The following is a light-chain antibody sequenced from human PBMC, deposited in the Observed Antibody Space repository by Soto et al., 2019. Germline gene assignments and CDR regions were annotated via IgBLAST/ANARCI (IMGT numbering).Light chain of an antibody. CDR3: HQRDTWPRT. J-gene: IGKJ2*01. CDR1: QSVTSGY. CDR2: DAS. V-gene: IGKV3-11*01. Sequence: EIVLTQSPATLSLSPGERATLSCRASQSVTSGYLTWYQHKPGQAPRLLIFDASSRDPGIPARFSGSGSGTDVTLTISSQEPEDFAVYYCHQRDTWPRTLGQGTKLEMK.